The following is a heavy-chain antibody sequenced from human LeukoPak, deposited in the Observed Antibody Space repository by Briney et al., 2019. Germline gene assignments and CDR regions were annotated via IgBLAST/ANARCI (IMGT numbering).Heavy chain of an antibody. D-gene: IGHD3-10*02. CDR3: AELGITMIGGV. V-gene: IGHV3-48*04. Sequence: GGSLRLSCAASGFTFSSYSMNWVRQAPGEGLEWVSCISSSGSTIYYADSVKGRFTISRDNAKNSLYLQMNSLRAEDTAVYYCAELGITMIGGVWGKGTTVTISS. J-gene: IGHJ6*04. CDR1: GFTFSSYS. CDR2: ISSSGSTI.